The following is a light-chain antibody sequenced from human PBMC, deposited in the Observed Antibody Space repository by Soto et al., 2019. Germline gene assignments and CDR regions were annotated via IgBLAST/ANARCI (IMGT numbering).Light chain of an antibody. CDR3: QQYGSSPPYT. CDR2: AAS. J-gene: IGKJ2*01. V-gene: IGKV1-8*01. Sequence: AIRMTQSPSSLSASTGDRVTITCRASQGISSYLAWYQQKPGKAPKLLIYAASTLQSGVPSRFSGSGSGTDFTLTISCLQSEDFATYYCQQYGSSPPYTFGQGTKLEIK. CDR1: QGISSY.